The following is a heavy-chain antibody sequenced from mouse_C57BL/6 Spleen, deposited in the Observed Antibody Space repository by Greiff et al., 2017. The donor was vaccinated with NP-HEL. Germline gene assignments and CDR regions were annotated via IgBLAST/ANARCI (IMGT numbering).Heavy chain of an antibody. D-gene: IGHD1-1*01. CDR1: GYTFTDYY. CDR3: AREGSSYEMDY. V-gene: IGHV1-26*01. Sequence: EVQLQQSGPELVKPGASVKISCKASGYTFTDYYMNWVKQSHGKSLEWIGDINPNNGGTSYNQKFKGKATLTVDKSSSTAYMELRSLTSEDSAVYYCAREGSSYEMDYWGQGTSVTVSS. CDR2: INPNNGGT. J-gene: IGHJ4*01.